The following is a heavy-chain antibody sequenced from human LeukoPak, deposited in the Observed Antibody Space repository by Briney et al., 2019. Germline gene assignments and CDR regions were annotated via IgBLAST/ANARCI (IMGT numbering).Heavy chain of an antibody. V-gene: IGHV4-30-4*08. Sequence: PSQTLSLTCTVSGGSISSGDYYWSWIRQPPGKGLEWIGYIYYSGSTYYNPSIKSRVTISVDTSKNQFSLKLSSVTAADTAVYYCARGRGVVRWDAFDIWGQGTMVTVSS. D-gene: IGHD3-10*01. CDR1: GGSISSGDYY. J-gene: IGHJ3*02. CDR3: ARGRGVVRWDAFDI. CDR2: IYYSGST.